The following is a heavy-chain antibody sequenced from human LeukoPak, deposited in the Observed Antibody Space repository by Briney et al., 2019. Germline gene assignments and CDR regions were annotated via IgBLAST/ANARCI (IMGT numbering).Heavy chain of an antibody. V-gene: IGHV1-69*13. Sequence: GASVKVSCKASGGTFSSSAISWVRQAPGQGLEWMGGIIPIFGTANYAQKFQGRVTITADESTSTAYMELNSLRSEDTAVYYCSLGAMTPIRFDYWGQGTLVTVSS. CDR1: GGTFSSSA. CDR3: SLGAMTPIRFDY. CDR2: IIPIFGTA. D-gene: IGHD3-16*01. J-gene: IGHJ4*02.